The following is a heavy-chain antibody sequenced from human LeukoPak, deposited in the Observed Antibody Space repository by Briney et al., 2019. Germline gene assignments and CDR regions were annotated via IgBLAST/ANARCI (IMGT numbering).Heavy chain of an antibody. CDR1: GGSISSSSYY. D-gene: IGHD4-17*01. Sequence: SETLSLTCTVSGGSISSSSYYWGWIRQPPGKGLEWIGEINHSGSTNYNPSLKSRVTISVDTSKNQFSLKLSSVTAADTAVYYCAREGGDYGDYEVTFDYWGQGTLVTVSS. V-gene: IGHV4-39*07. CDR3: AREGGDYGDYEVTFDY. J-gene: IGHJ4*02. CDR2: INHSGST.